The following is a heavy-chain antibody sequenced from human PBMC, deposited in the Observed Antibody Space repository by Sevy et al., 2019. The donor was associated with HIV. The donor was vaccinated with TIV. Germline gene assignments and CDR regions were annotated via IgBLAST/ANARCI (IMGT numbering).Heavy chain of an antibody. J-gene: IGHJ4*02. CDR1: GFTFSTYS. CDR2: ISGSGSYI. D-gene: IGHD3-10*02. V-gene: IGHV3-21*01. Sequence: GGSLRLSCGVSGFTFSTYSMNWVRQAPGKGLEWVSSISGSGSYIYYADSVQGRFTISGDNVKNSLYLQMNSLRAEDTAVYYCVREAANVRYFDSWGQGILVTVSS. CDR3: VREAANVRYFDS.